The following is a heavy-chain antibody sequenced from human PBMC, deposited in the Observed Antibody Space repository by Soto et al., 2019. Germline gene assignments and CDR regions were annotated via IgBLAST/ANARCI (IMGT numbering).Heavy chain of an antibody. D-gene: IGHD3-22*01. CDR3: ARSRAYYDSSGYYPYGMDV. CDR1: GGSISSYY. CDR2: MYYSGST. J-gene: IGHJ6*02. V-gene: IGHV4-59*01. Sequence: PSETLSLTCTVSGGSISSYYWSWIRQPQGKGLGWIGYMYYSGSTNYNPSLKSRVTISVNTSKNQFSLKLSFVTAADTAVYYCARSRAYYDSSGYYPYGMDVWGQGTTVTVSS.